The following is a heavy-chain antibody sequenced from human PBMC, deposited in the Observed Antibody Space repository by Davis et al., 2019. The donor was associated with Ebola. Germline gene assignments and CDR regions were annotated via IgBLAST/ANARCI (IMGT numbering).Heavy chain of an antibody. D-gene: IGHD2-15*01. CDR3: AREFCSGGSCYSDY. J-gene: IGHJ4*02. Sequence: GESLKISCAASGFTFSSYWMHWVRQAPGKGLVWVSRINSDGSSTSYADSVKGRFTISRDNAKNTLYLQMNSLRAEDTAVYYCAREFCSGGSCYSDYWGQGTLVTVSS. V-gene: IGHV3-74*01. CDR1: GFTFSSYW. CDR2: INSDGSST.